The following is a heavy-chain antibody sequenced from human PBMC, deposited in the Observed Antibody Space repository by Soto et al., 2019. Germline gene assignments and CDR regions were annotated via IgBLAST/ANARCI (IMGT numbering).Heavy chain of an antibody. CDR1: GYTFTSYG. D-gene: IGHD3-22*01. V-gene: IGHV1-18*04. J-gene: IGHJ5*02. CDR3: ARGGGYYYDSSGYYKTPKPYNWFDP. CDR2: ISAYNGNT. Sequence: ASVKVSCKASGYTFTSYGISWVRQAPEQGLEWMGWISAYNGNTNYAQKLQGRVTMTTDTSTSTAYMELRSLRSDDTAVYYCARGGGYYYDSSGYYKTPKPYNWFDPWGQGTLVTVSS.